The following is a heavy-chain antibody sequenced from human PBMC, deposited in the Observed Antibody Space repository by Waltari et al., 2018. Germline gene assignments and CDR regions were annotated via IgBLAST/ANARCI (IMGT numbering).Heavy chain of an antibody. CDR1: GYTFTAYH. Sequence: QVQLVQSGAEVKKPGASVKVSCKTSGYTFTAYHMQWVRQAPGQGLEWMGWINSNSGDRGYAQKFLGRVTMTRDTSVSTIYMELSGLKSDDTAVYYGAREGLTGRGFDYWGQGTLVTVSS. CDR2: INSNSGDR. V-gene: IGHV1-2*02. J-gene: IGHJ4*02. D-gene: IGHD3-10*01. CDR3: AREGLTGRGFDY.